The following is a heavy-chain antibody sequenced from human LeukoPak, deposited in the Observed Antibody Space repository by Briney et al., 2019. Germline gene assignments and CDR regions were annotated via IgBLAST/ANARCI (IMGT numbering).Heavy chain of an antibody. V-gene: IGHV3-53*01. CDR1: GFTVSNNF. Sequence: GGSLRLSCAVSGFTVSNNFMSWVRQAPGRGLEYVSIIYSGGSTYYTDSVKGRFTISRDNSKNTLYLQMNSLRAEDTAVYYCAKARGTVVPPFDYWGQGTLATVSS. CDR2: IYSGGST. CDR3: AKARGTVVPPFDY. J-gene: IGHJ4*02. D-gene: IGHD3-22*01.